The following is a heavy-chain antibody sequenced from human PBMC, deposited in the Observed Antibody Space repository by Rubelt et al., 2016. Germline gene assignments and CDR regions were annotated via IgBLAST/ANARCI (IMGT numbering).Heavy chain of an antibody. CDR1: GGSLSGFY. Sequence: QVQLQQSGPGLVKPSETLSLSCSVSGGSLSGFYWSWIRQPPGKGLEWIGSFSYSGSTYSNPSLKSRVTISVDMSKNHFSLELSSVTAGDLAVYYCAIDQLAYYSFCSGSYTFDYWGHGILVTVSS. CDR2: FSYSGST. V-gene: IGHV4-59*12. J-gene: IGHJ4*01. D-gene: IGHD3-10*02. CDR3: AIDQLAYYSFCSGSYTFDY.